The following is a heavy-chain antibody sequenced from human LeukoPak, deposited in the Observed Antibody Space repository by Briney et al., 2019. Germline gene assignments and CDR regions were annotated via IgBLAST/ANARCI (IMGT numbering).Heavy chain of an antibody. CDR3: ARGPLSDVWSGSWFDP. Sequence: ASVKVSCKASGGTFSSYAISWVRQAPGQGLEWMGGIIPTFGTANYAQKFQGRVTITADESTSTAYMELSSLRSEETAVHFCARGPLSDVWSGSWFDPWGQGTLVTVSS. D-gene: IGHD3-3*01. CDR2: IIPTFGTA. J-gene: IGHJ5*02. CDR1: GGTFSSYA. V-gene: IGHV1-69*01.